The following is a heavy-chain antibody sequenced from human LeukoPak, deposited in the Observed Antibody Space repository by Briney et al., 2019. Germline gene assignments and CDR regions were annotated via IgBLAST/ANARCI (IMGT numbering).Heavy chain of an antibody. CDR3: ARGQYYDFWSGYSPISHYDY. CDR1: GYTFTSYG. D-gene: IGHD3-3*01. Sequence: ASVKVSCKASGYTFTSYGISWVRQAPGQGLEWMGWISAYNGNTNYAQKLQGRVTMTTDTSTSTAYMELRSLRSDDTAVYYCARGQYYDFWSGYSPISHYDYWGQGTLVTVSS. CDR2: ISAYNGNT. V-gene: IGHV1-18*01. J-gene: IGHJ4*02.